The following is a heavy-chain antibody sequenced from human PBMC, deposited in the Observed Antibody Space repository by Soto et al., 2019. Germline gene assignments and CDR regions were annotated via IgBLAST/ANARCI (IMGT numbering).Heavy chain of an antibody. D-gene: IGHD5-12*01. CDR1: GGSISSYY. CDR3: VRVDRDSGYDLARPFYYYMDV. J-gene: IGHJ6*03. CDR2: IYYSGST. V-gene: IGHV4-59*01. Sequence: QVQLQESGPGLVKPSETLSLTCTVSGGSISSYYWSWIRQPPGKGLEWIGYIYYSGSTNYNPSLKSRVTISVDTSKNQFSLKLSSVTAADTAVYYCVRVDRDSGYDLARPFYYYMDVWGKGTTVTVSS.